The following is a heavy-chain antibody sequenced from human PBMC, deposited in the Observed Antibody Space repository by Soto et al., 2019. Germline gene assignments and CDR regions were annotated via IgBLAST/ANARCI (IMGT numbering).Heavy chain of an antibody. CDR2: IDPSDSYT. CDR3: ASLQAAAGDNDLTFDY. J-gene: IGHJ4*02. Sequence: EVQLVQSGAEVKKPGESLRISCKGSGYSFTSYWISWVRQMPGKGLEWMGRIDPSDSYTNYSPSFQGHVTISADKSISTAYPQWSSRKASDTAMYYCASLQAAAGDNDLTFDYWGQGTLVTVSS. V-gene: IGHV5-10-1*01. CDR1: GYSFTSYW. D-gene: IGHD6-13*01.